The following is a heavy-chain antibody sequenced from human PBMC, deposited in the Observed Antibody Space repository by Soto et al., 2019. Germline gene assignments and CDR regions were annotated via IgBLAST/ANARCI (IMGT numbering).Heavy chain of an antibody. CDR1: GFTFSNYW. D-gene: IGHD2-8*01. J-gene: IGHJ3*02. CDR3: ARDYNGPDTFDI. V-gene: IGHV3-7*04. CDR2: IKQDGSEK. Sequence: GGSLRLSCAASGFTFSNYWMSWVRQAPGKGLEWVANIKQDGSEKYYVDSVKGRFTISRDNAKNSLYLQMNSLRAEDTAVFYWARDYNGPDTFDIWGQGTMITVSS.